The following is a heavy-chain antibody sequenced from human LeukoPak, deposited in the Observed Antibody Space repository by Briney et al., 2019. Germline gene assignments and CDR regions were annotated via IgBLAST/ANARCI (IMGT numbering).Heavy chain of an antibody. Sequence: GGSLRLSCAASGFTFSIYEMNWVRQAPGKGLEWVSAISGSGGSTYYADSVKGRFTISRDNSKNTLYLQMNSLRAEDTAVYYCSNGRTSSGTLQHDYWGQGTLVTVSS. J-gene: IGHJ4*02. CDR1: GFTFSIYE. V-gene: IGHV3-23*01. D-gene: IGHD6-19*01. CDR3: SNGRTSSGTLQHDY. CDR2: ISGSGGST.